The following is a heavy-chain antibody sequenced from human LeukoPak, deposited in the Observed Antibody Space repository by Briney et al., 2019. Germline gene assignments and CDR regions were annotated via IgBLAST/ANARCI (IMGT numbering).Heavy chain of an antibody. CDR3: ARERRSSQYSSGWTNFDY. CDR2: INPSGGST. V-gene: IGHV1-46*01. CDR1: GYTFTSYY. Sequence: ASVKVSCKASGYTFTSYYMHWVRQAPGQGLEWMGIINPSGGSTSYAQKFQGRVTMTRDTSTSTVYMELSSLRSEDTAVYYCARERRSSQYSSGWTNFDYWGQGTLVTVSS. D-gene: IGHD6-19*01. J-gene: IGHJ4*02.